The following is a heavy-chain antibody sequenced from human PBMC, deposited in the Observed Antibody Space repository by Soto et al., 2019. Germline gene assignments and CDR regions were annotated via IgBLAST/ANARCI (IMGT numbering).Heavy chain of an antibody. J-gene: IGHJ6*02. CDR3: ARDQLWFGDFNAWGMDV. V-gene: IGHV4-4*02. CDR1: GGSISSSNW. D-gene: IGHD3-10*01. CDR2: IYHSGST. Sequence: QVQLQESGPGLVKPSGTLSLTCAVSGGSISSSNWWSWVRQPPGKGLEWIGEIYHSGSTNYNPSLKSRVTTSVDKSKNQFSLQLSSVTAADTAVYDCARDQLWFGDFNAWGMDVWGQGTTVTVSS.